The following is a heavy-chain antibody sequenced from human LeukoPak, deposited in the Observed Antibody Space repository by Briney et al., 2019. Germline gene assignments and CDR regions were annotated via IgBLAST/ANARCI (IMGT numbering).Heavy chain of an antibody. D-gene: IGHD7-27*01. J-gene: IGHJ4*02. Sequence: GSLRLSCAASGFTFSSYAMSWVRQAPGKGLEWVSTITTSDGNTYYADSVKGRFTVSRDNSKNTLFLQMNSLRAEDTAVYYCAKDGGLWVSAHWGDSWGRGTLVTVSS. CDR2: ITTSDGNT. V-gene: IGHV3-23*01. CDR3: AKDGGLWVSAHWGDS. CDR1: GFTFSSYA.